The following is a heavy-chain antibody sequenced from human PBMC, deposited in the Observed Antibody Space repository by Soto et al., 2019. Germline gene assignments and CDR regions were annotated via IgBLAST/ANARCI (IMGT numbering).Heavy chain of an antibody. J-gene: IGHJ4*02. D-gene: IGHD1-26*01. CDR3: ARDDYGIYPY. Sequence: ASVKVSCKASGYTIIAYYIHWVRQAPGQGLEWMGWIDPRNGGTVYAQKFQGRVTMTRDTSISTVYMDLSGLGSDDTALYFCARDDYGIYPYWGQGSLVTVSS. CDR1: GYTIIAYY. CDR2: IDPRNGGT. V-gene: IGHV1-2*02.